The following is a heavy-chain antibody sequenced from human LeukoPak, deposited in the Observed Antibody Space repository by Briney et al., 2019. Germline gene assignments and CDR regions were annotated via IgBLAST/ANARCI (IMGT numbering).Heavy chain of an antibody. CDR2: ISNGGSPT. V-gene: IGHV3-7*03. D-gene: IGHD3-10*02. CDR3: TRENYVPDS. CDR1: GYSFSPYW. J-gene: IGHJ4*02. Sequence: GGSLGLSCVASGYSFSPYWMSWVRQTPGKGLEWVASISNGGSPTYYVDSVRGRFTISRDDARNSLFLQMNGLRADDTAVYYCTRENYVPDSWGQGTLVTVSS.